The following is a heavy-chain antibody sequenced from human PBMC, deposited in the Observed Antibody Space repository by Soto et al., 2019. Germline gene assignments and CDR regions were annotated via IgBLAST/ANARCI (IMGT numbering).Heavy chain of an antibody. CDR1: GFTFSSYA. V-gene: IGHV3-23*01. Sequence: EVQLLESGGGLVQPGGSLRLSCAASGFTFSSYAMNWVRQAPGKGLEWVSVISGSGGSTYYADSVKGWFTISRDNSKNTLYLQMNSLRVEDTAVYYCASRSSGWYFDYWGQGTLVTVSS. J-gene: IGHJ4*02. D-gene: IGHD6-19*01. CDR2: ISGSGGST. CDR3: ASRSSGWYFDY.